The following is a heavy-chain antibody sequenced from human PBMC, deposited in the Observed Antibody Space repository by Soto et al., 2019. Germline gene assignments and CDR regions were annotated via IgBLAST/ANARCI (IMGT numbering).Heavy chain of an antibody. CDR1: GFTFSRFW. Sequence: PGGSLSLSCAASGFTFSRFWMHWVRQAPGKGLVWVSRIYSDGSSPMYADSVKGRFTISRDNAKSTLYLQMNSLRAEDTAVYYCATLNSFGSDYWGQGTLVTVSS. J-gene: IGHJ4*02. CDR3: ATLNSFGSDY. V-gene: IGHV3-74*03. CDR2: IYSDGSSP. D-gene: IGHD5-18*01.